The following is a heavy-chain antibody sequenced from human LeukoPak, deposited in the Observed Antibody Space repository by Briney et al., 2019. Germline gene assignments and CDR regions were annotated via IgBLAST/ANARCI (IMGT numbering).Heavy chain of an antibody. Sequence: GGSLRLSCAVSGFIFSSYGMSWVRQTPGKGLEWVSTISVSAATNYADSVKGRFTISRDNSKNTLYLQMNNLRAEDMALYYCSKKALSTGFSHYDIWGLGTMVTVSS. CDR1: GFIFSSYG. CDR3: SKKALSTGFSHYDI. J-gene: IGHJ3*02. CDR2: ISVSAAT. D-gene: IGHD1-1*01. V-gene: IGHV3-23*01.